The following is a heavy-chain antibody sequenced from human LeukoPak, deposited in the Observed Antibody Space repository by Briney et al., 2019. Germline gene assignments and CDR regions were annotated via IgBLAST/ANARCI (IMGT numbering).Heavy chain of an antibody. CDR1: GYTFTNYG. J-gene: IGHJ4*02. CDR2: ISAYNGNT. Sequence: ASVKVSCKASGYTFTNYGISWVRQAPGHGLEWMGWISAYNGNTNYAQKLQGRVTMTTDTSTSTAYMELRSVRSDDTAVYYCARDRGITMIVVGLFDYWGQGTLVTVPS. CDR3: ARDRGITMIVVGLFDY. D-gene: IGHD3-22*01. V-gene: IGHV1-18*01.